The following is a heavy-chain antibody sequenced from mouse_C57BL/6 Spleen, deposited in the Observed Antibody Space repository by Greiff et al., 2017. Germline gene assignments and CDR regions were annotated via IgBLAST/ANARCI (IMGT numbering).Heavy chain of an antibody. D-gene: IGHD3-3*01. Sequence: VQLKESGPELVKPGASVKISCKASGYSFTGYYMNWVQQSPEKSLEWIGEINPSTGGTTYNQKFKAKATLTVDKSSSTAYMQLKSLTSEDSAVYYCARVAELYYAMDYWGQGTSVTVSS. CDR1: GYSFTGYY. V-gene: IGHV1-42*01. CDR2: INPSTGGT. J-gene: IGHJ4*01. CDR3: ARVAELYYAMDY.